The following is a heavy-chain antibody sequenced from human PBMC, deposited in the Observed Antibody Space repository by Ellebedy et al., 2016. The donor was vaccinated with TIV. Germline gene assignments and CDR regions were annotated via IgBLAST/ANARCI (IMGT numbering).Heavy chain of an antibody. Sequence: GESLKISXAASGFTFSRHGMHWVRQAPGKGLEWVAVTSADGDNRNYADSVKGRFTISRDNSKNKLFLQMNSLRTEDTAVYYCAKWASVVGTTDYWGQGRLVTVSS. D-gene: IGHD1-14*01. CDR2: TSADGDNR. CDR1: GFTFSRHG. CDR3: AKWASVVGTTDY. J-gene: IGHJ4*02. V-gene: IGHV3-30*18.